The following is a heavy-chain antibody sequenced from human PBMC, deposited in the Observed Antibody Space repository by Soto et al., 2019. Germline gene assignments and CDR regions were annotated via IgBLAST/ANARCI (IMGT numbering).Heavy chain of an antibody. CDR3: AQDRTAILAEVSWLES. J-gene: IGHJ5*02. Sequence: QVLLVESGGGVVQPGGSLTLSCVGSGFTFNSHGMHWVRQAPGKGLEWVAVISYDGSNKYYEESVKGRFTISRDNSRNTVYLQLNSLRAEDTALYYCAQDRTAILAEVSWLESWGPGTLVTVSA. CDR1: GFTFNSHG. D-gene: IGHD5-12*01. V-gene: IGHV3-30*18. CDR2: ISYDGSNK.